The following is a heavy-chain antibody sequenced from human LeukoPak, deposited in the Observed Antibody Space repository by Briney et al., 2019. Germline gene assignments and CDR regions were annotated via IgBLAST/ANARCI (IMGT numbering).Heavy chain of an antibody. CDR3: AKVLGLARYYHYVDV. J-gene: IGHJ6*03. V-gene: IGHV3-30*02. Sequence: GGSLRLSCAASGFTFSSYGMHWVRQAPGMGLEWVAFIRYDGSNKYYADSVKGRFTISRDNSKNTLYLQMNRLRAEDTAVYYCAKVLGLARYYHYVDVWGKGTTVTISS. D-gene: IGHD3-16*01. CDR1: GFTFSSYG. CDR2: IRYDGSNK.